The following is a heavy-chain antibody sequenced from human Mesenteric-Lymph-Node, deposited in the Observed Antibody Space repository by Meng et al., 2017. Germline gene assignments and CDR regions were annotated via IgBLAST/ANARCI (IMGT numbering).Heavy chain of an antibody. D-gene: IGHD5-18*01. CDR1: GFTFSSYG. CDR3: ARGGLDTAMEYYFDY. J-gene: IGHJ4*02. CDR2: IWYDGSNK. V-gene: IGHV3-33*01. Sequence: GESLKISCAASGFTFSSYGMHWVRQAPGKGLEWVAVIWYDGSNKYYADSVKGRFTISRDNSKNTLYLQMNSLRAEDTAVYYCARGGLDTAMEYYFDYWGQGTLVTVSS.